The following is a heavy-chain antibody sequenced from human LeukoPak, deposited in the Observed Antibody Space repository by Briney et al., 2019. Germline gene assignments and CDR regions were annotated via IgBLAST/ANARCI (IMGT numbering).Heavy chain of an antibody. D-gene: IGHD6-19*01. Sequence: GGSLRLSCAASGFTVSSNYMSWVRQAPGKGLEWVSVIYSGGSTYYADSVKGRFTISRDNSKNTLYLQMNSLRAEDTAVYYCARDLAGSGPGFDYWGQGTLVTVSS. J-gene: IGHJ4*02. CDR2: IYSGGST. CDR3: ARDLAGSGPGFDY. CDR1: GFTVSSNY. V-gene: IGHV3-66*01.